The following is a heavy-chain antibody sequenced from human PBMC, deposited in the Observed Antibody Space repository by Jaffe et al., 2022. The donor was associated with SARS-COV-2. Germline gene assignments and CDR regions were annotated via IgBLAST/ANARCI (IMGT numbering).Heavy chain of an antibody. CDR3: ARGGKVDGYNLDYFDY. D-gene: IGHD5-12*01. CDR2: IGTAGDT. V-gene: IGHV3-13*01. J-gene: IGHJ4*02. CDR1: GFTFSSYD. Sequence: EVQLVESGGGLVQPGGSLRLSCAASGFTFSSYDMHWVRQATGKGLEWVSAIGTAGDTYYPGSVKGRFTISRENAKNSLYLQMNSLRAGDTAVYYCARGGKVDGYNLDYFDYWGQGTLVTVSS.